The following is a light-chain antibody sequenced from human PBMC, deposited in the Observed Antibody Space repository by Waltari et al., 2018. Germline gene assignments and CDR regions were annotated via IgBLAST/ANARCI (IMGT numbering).Light chain of an antibody. V-gene: IGKV2-28*01. Sequence: DILMTQSPLSLPVTPGEPASIACRSSQSLLHSNGYNYLDWYLQKPGQSPQVRIYLGSNRASGVPDRFSGSGSGTDFTLNISRVEAEDVGVYYCMQILQPARTFGQGTRLEIK. CDR3: MQILQPART. CDR2: LGS. CDR1: QSLLHSNGYNY. J-gene: IGKJ2*01.